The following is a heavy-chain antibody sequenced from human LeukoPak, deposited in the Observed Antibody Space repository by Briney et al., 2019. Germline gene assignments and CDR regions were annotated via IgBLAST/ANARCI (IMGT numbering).Heavy chain of an antibody. J-gene: IGHJ5*02. CDR3: ARASDPWLQLT. CDR2: IKQDGSEK. CDR1: GFTFSNYW. Sequence: GSLRLSCAASGFTFSNYWMIWVRQAPGKGLEWVGNIKQDGSEKRYADSVRGRFSISRDNAQISLYLQMNSLRAEDTAVYYCARASDPWLQLTWGQGTLVTVSS. D-gene: IGHD5-24*01. V-gene: IGHV3-7*05.